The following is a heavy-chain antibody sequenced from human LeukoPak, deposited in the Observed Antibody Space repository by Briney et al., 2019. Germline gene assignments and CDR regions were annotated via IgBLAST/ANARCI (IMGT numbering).Heavy chain of an antibody. D-gene: IGHD5-18*01. CDR3: TTEEADSYGPFDY. Sequence: GGSLRLSCAASGFTLSNAWMSWVRLAPGKGLEWVGRIKSKSDGGTTDYAAPVKGRFTISRDDSKNTLYLQMNSLKTEDTAVYYCTTEEADSYGPFDYWGQGTLVTVSS. CDR2: IKSKSDGGTT. V-gene: IGHV3-15*01. J-gene: IGHJ4*02. CDR1: GFTLSNAW.